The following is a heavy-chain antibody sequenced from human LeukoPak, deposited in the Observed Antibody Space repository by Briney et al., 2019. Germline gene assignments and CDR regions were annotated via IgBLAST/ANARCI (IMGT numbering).Heavy chain of an antibody. J-gene: IGHJ4*02. Sequence: GGSLRLSCAASGFTFSSYGMPWVRQAPGKGLEWVAVIWYDGSNKYYADSVKGRFTISRDNSKNTLYLQMNSLRAEDTAVYYCARETVPAAAFDYWGQGTLVTVSS. D-gene: IGHD2-2*01. CDR2: IWYDGSNK. V-gene: IGHV3-33*01. CDR1: GFTFSSYG. CDR3: ARETVPAAAFDY.